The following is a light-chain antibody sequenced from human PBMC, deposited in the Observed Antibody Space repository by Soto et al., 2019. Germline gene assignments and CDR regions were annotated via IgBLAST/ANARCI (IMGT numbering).Light chain of an antibody. Sequence: DMQLTQSPSTLSASVGDRITITCRASQSINNWLAWYHQKQGEAPRLLIYQASTLKTGVPSSVSGSGSGTELIITIINLQHDDLATYQGQHNNLYWTFGQGTKVEIK. J-gene: IGKJ1*01. CDR1: QSINNW. CDR3: QHNNLYWT. CDR2: QAS. V-gene: IGKV1-5*03.